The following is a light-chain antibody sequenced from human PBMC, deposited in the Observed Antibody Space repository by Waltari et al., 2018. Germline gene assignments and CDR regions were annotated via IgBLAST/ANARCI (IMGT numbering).Light chain of an antibody. J-gene: IGLJ1*01. V-gene: IGLV1-44*01. CDR2: STT. CDR1: SSNIGSNT. CDR3: AAWDDSLNGYV. Sequence: QSVLTQPPSASGTPGQRVTISCSGSSSNIGSNTVNWYQQLPGTAPKLLIYSTTLRPSGVPDRFAGSESGTSASLAISGLQSEDEADYYCAAWDDSLNGYVFGTGTKVTVL.